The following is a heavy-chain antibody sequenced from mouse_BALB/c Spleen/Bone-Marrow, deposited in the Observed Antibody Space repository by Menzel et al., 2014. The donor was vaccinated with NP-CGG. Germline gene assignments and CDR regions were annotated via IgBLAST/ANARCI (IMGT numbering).Heavy chain of an antibody. CDR1: GYTFTSYW. J-gene: IGHJ4*01. CDR3: TGGKDYYAMDY. V-gene: IGHV1-5*01. D-gene: IGHD1-3*01. CDR2: IYPGNSDT. Sequence: SGTVLARPGASVKMSCKASGYTFTSYWMHWVKQRPGQGLEWIGAIYPGNSDTSYNQKFKGKAKLTAVTSTSTAYMELSGLTNEDSAVYYCTGGKDYYAMDYWGQGTSVTVSS.